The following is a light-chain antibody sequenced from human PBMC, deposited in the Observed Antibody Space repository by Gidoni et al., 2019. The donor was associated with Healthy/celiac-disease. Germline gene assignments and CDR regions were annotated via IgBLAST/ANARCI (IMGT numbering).Light chain of an antibody. CDR2: LGS. Sequence: DSVLTQSPPSLPLTPGEPSSSPCRSSQSLLLINGYNYLDWYLQKPGQSPQLLIYLGSNRACGVPDRCSGSGSGTDFTMKISRVEAEDVGVYYCKQALQTPAFGQGTKVEIK. V-gene: IGKV2-28*01. CDR3: KQALQTPA. J-gene: IGKJ1*01. CDR1: QSLLLINGYNY.